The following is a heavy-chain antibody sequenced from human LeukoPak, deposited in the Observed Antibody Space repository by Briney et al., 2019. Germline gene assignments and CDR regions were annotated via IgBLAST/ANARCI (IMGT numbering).Heavy chain of an antibody. CDR3: AKTRIVCTSVSCPGGGFDY. D-gene: IGHD2-2*01. Sequence: PGWSLRLSCAASGFTFSSYAMSWVRQASGKGLEWVSGIRGSGDITYYAESVKGRFTISRDNFKNTLYLQMNSLRAEDTAVYYCAKTRIVCTSVSCPGGGFDYWGHGTLVTVSS. CDR2: IRGSGDIT. CDR1: GFTFSSYA. V-gene: IGHV3-23*01. J-gene: IGHJ4*01.